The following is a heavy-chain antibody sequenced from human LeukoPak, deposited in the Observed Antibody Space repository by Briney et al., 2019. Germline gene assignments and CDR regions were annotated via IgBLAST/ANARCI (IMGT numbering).Heavy chain of an antibody. J-gene: IGHJ6*02. CDR2: ISGSGGST. CDR3: AKGLYDYALDV. V-gene: IGHV3-23*01. Sequence: GGSLRLSCAASGFSFSSYVMTWVRQAPGKGLEWVSGISGSGGSTYYADPVKGRFTISRDNFKNTLYLQMNSLRAEDTAIYYCAKGLYDYALDVWGQGTAVAVSS. CDR1: GFSFSSYV.